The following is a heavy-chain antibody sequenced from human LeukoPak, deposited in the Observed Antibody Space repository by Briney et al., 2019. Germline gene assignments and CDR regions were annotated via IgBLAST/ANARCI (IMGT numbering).Heavy chain of an antibody. D-gene: IGHD5-18*01. CDR2: ISYGNT. CDR3: ARDKAHSYGRYFDP. Sequence: PSETLSLTCTVSGGSISTYYWNWIRQTQGKGLECIGHISYGNTDYNPSLKSRVTISVDTSKNQFSLKLTSVTAADTAVYYCARDKAHSYGRYFDPWGQGALVTVSS. CDR1: GGSISTYY. V-gene: IGHV4-59*01. J-gene: IGHJ5*02.